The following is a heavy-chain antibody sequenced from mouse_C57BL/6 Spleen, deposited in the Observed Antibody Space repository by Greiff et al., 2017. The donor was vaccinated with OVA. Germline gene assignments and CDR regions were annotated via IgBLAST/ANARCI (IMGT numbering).Heavy chain of an antibody. Sequence: LVESGAELVRPGTSVKVSCKASGYAFTNYLIEWVKQRPGQGLEWIGVINPGSGGTNYNEKFKGKATLTADKSSSTAYMQLSSLTSEDSAVYFCAQSYGNFDYWGQGTTLTVSS. V-gene: IGHV1-54*01. CDR2: INPGSGGT. CDR3: AQSYGNFDY. CDR1: GYAFTNYL. D-gene: IGHD2-1*01. J-gene: IGHJ2*01.